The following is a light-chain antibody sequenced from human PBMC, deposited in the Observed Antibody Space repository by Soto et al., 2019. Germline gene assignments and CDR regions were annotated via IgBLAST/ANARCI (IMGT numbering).Light chain of an antibody. CDR3: QQYNDWPRT. CDR2: GAS. CDR1: QSVKSN. Sequence: ETVMTQSPGTLSVSPGESATLSCRASQSVKSNLAWYQQKPGQAPRLLIYGASTRATGIPARFSGSGSGTEFTLTISSLQSEDFAVYYCQQYNDWPRTFGQGTKVDIK. V-gene: IGKV3-15*01. J-gene: IGKJ1*01.